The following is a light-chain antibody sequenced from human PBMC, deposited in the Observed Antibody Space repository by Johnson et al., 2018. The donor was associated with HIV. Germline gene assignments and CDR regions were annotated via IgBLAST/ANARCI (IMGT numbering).Light chain of an antibody. J-gene: IGLJ1*01. CDR1: SSNIGNNS. CDR2: DTD. CDR3: GTWDNSLSAYV. Sequence: QSVLTQPPSVSAAPGQKVTISCSGNSSNIGNNSVSWCQRLPGTAPKLLIHDTDERPPGIPDRFSGSKSGTSATLGITGLQTGDEADYYCGTWDNSLSAYVFDTGTKVTVL. V-gene: IGLV1-51*01.